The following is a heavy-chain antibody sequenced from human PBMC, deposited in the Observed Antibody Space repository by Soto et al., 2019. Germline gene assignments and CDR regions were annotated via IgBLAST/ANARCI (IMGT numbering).Heavy chain of an antibody. V-gene: IGHV3-30*18. J-gene: IGHJ3*02. CDR2: ISYDGRNK. D-gene: IGHD1-1*01. CDR3: AKSGGHFYTYGAFDI. CDR1: GFTFSVYG. Sequence: GGSLRLSCAASGFTFSVYGMHWVRQAPGKGLEWVAVISYDGRNKYYAESLKGRFTISRDDSKNTLYLQMNSLRAEDTAVYYCAKSGGHFYTYGAFDIWGQGTLVTVSS.